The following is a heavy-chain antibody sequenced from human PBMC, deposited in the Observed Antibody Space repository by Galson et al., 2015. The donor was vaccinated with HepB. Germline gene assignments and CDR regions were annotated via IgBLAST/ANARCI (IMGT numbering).Heavy chain of an antibody. CDR3: AKDTTPYGSGSSNDY. J-gene: IGHJ4*02. CDR1: GFTFSSYG. CDR2: ISYDGSNK. Sequence: SLRLSCAASGFTFSSYGMHWVRQAPGKGLEWVAVISYDGSNKYYADSVKGRFTISRDNSKNTLYLQMNSLRAEDTAVYYCAKDTTPYGSGSSNDYWGQGTLVTVSS. D-gene: IGHD3-10*01. V-gene: IGHV3-30*18.